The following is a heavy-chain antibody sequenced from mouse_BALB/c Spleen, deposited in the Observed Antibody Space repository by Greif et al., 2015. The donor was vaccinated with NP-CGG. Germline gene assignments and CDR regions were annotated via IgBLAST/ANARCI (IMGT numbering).Heavy chain of an antibody. V-gene: IGHV5-17*02. CDR1: GFTFSSFG. J-gene: IGHJ2*01. CDR2: ISSGSSTI. CDR3: ARLFDY. Sequence: EVQLQESGGGLVQPGGSRKLSCAASGFTFSSFGMHWVRQAPEKGLEWVAYISSGSSTIYYADTVKGRFTISRDNPKNTLFLQMTSLRSEDTAMYYCARLFDYWGRGTTLTVSS.